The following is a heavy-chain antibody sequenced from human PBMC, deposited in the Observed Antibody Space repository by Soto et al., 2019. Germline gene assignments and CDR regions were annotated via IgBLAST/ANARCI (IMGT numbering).Heavy chain of an antibody. CDR2: IRSRDINYAT. CDR1: GFIFSDST. Sequence: GGSLRLSCAASGFIFSDSTMHWVRQASGKGLEWVGRIRSRDINYATAYSASVKGRFTISRDDSKNMAYLQMNSLKTEDTAVYYCMSPKSGGQYTIDVWGQGTTVTVSS. J-gene: IGHJ6*02. CDR3: MSPKSGGQYTIDV. V-gene: IGHV3-73*01. D-gene: IGHD2-8*02.